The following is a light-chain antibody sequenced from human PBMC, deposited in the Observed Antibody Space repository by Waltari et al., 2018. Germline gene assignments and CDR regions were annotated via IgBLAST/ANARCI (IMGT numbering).Light chain of an antibody. CDR1: ATDTGCYAY. CDR3: TSYTSKNTFI. J-gene: IGLJ2*01. V-gene: IGLV2-14*03. Sequence: QSALTQPASVLGSLGQSVTISCTGTATDTGCYAYVSWYQQPPGKPPKLLIFAVSNRPSEISARFSASKSGNTASLSISGLQTEDEADYHCTSYTSKNTFIFGGGTRLTVL. CDR2: AVS.